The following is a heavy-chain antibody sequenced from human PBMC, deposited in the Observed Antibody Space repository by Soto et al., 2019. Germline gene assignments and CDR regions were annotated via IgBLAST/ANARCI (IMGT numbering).Heavy chain of an antibody. D-gene: IGHD3-3*01. Sequence: PGGSLRLSCAASGFTFSSYCMHWVRQAPGKGLEWVAVISYDGSNKYYADSVKGRFTISRDNSKNTLYLQMNSLRAEDTAVYYYAKPPPRFLEWLPEDYYGMDVWGQGTTVTVSS. CDR3: AKPPPRFLEWLPEDYYGMDV. CDR1: GFTFSSYC. CDR2: ISYDGSNK. V-gene: IGHV3-30*18. J-gene: IGHJ6*02.